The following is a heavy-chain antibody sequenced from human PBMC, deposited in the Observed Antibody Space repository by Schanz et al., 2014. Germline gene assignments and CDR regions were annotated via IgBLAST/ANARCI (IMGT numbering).Heavy chain of an antibody. D-gene: IGHD5-18*01. Sequence: EVQLLESGGGLVQPGGSLRLSCAASGFTFSSYAMSWVRQAPGKGLEWVSAISGGGGTTYYADSVKGRFTISRDNSKNTLYLQMNSPRAEDTAVYFCARVALPGYSSPRDAFDIWGQGTMVTVSS. CDR1: GFTFSSYA. CDR2: ISGGGGTT. V-gene: IGHV3-23*01. CDR3: ARVALPGYSSPRDAFDI. J-gene: IGHJ3*02.